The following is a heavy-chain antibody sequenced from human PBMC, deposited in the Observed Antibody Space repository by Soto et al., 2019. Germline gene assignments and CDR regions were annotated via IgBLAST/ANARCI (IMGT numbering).Heavy chain of an antibody. J-gene: IGHJ4*02. Sequence: WASVKVSCKASGGTFSSYAISWVRQAPGQGLEWMGGIIPIFGTANYAQKFQGRVTITADESTSTAYMELSSLRSEDTAVYYCARVGVPAAHCFDYWGQGTLVTVPS. CDR3: ARVGVPAAHCFDY. D-gene: IGHD2-2*01. CDR2: IIPIFGTA. V-gene: IGHV1-69*13. CDR1: GGTFSSYA.